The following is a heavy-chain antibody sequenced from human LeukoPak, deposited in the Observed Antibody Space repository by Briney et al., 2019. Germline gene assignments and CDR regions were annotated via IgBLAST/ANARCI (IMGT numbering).Heavy chain of an antibody. CDR2: INHSGST. D-gene: IGHD3-22*01. CDR1: GGSFSGYY. Sequence: SETLSLTCAVYGGSFSGYYWSWIRQPPGKGLEWIGEINHSGSTNYNPSLKSRVTISVDTSKNQFSLKLTSVTAADTAVYYCARGVTMIVVVIHDWYFDLWGRGTLVTVSS. V-gene: IGHV4-34*01. J-gene: IGHJ2*01. CDR3: ARGVTMIVVVIHDWYFDL.